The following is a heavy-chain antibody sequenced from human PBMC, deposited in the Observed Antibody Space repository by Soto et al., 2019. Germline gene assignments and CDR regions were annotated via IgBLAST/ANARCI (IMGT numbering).Heavy chain of an antibody. Sequence: QVQLVQSGAEVKKPGSSVKVSCKTSRDTFNKYAFNWVRQAPGQGLEWMGWIIPIFSSRNYTEKFQGRVTITADDSTSTAYMELRSLRFADTAAYYCARGETYLGVWGQGTTVTVSS. V-gene: IGHV1-69*01. J-gene: IGHJ6*02. CDR2: IIPIFSSR. D-gene: IGHD3-16*01. CDR3: ARGETYLGV. CDR1: RDTFNKYA.